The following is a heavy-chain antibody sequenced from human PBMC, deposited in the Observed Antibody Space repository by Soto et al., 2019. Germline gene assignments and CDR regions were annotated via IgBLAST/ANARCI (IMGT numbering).Heavy chain of an antibody. J-gene: IGHJ3*01. V-gene: IGHV3-23*01. D-gene: IGHD2-8*01. CDR2: ISPNGDRT. CDR3: AKVRLTNYLRYAPHL. CDR1: GFTFNNYA. Sequence: EVQLLESGGGLVQPGGSLRLACAASGFTFNNYAMNWVRQAPGRGLEWVSIISPNGDRTYYADSVKGRFTISRDNSRNTVFLQMNSLRAEDTAIYFCAKVRLTNYLRYAPHLWGQGTLVNVSS.